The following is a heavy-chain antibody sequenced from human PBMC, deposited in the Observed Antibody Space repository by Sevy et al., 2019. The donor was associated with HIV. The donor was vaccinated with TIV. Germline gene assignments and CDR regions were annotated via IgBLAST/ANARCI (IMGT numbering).Heavy chain of an antibody. D-gene: IGHD3-16*02. J-gene: IGHJ4*02. Sequence: GGSLRLSCAASGFTFSSYAMSWVRQAPGKGLEWVSAISGSGGSTYYADSVKGRFTISRDNSKNTLYLQMNSLRAEDTAVYYCAKAGGQVRDYVWGSYRYFDYWGQGTLVTVSS. CDR2: ISGSGGST. CDR1: GFTFSSYA. V-gene: IGHV3-23*01. CDR3: AKAGGQVRDYVWGSYRYFDY.